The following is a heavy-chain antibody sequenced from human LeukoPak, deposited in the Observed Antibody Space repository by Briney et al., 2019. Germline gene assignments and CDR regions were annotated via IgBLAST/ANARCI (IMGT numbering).Heavy chain of an antibody. CDR1: GGSISSFY. J-gene: IGHJ4*02. V-gene: IGHV4-59*12. D-gene: IGHD5-24*01. CDR2: IYYSGST. Sequence: SETLSLTCTVSGGSISSFYWGWIRQPPGKALEWIGYIYYSGSTNYNPSLKSRVTISVDTSKNQFSLKLSSVTAADTAVYYCARNRDGYNSFDYWGQGTLVTVSS. CDR3: ARNRDGYNSFDY.